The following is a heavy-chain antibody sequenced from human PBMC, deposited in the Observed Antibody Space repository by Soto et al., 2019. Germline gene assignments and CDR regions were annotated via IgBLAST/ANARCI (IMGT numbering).Heavy chain of an antibody. CDR1: GFTFSSYA. V-gene: IGHV3-23*01. CDR2: ISGSGGST. D-gene: IGHD3-22*01. Sequence: XXSLRLSFAASGFTFSSYAMSWVPQAPGKGLEWVSAISGSGGSTYYADSVKGRFTISRDNSKNTLYLQMNSLRDEDTAVYYCAKVFSSGYYPEYFQHWGQGTLVTVSS. CDR3: AKVFSSGYYPEYFQH. J-gene: IGHJ1*01.